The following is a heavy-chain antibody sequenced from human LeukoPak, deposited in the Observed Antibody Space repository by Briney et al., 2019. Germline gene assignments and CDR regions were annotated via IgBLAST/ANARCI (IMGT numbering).Heavy chain of an antibody. Sequence: GESLKISCKGSGYRFTTYWIGWVRQMPGEGLECMGIIYPGDSDTRYSPSFRGQVTISADKSISTAYLQWSSLKASDTAMYYCARLRWRSSDAFDIWGQGTRVTVSS. CDR1: GYRFTTYW. J-gene: IGHJ3*02. D-gene: IGHD6-6*01. CDR2: IYPGDSDT. V-gene: IGHV5-51*01. CDR3: ARLRWRSSDAFDI.